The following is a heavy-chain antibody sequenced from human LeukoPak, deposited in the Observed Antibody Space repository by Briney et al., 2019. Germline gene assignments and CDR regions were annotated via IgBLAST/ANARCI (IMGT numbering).Heavy chain of an antibody. D-gene: IGHD3-3*01. V-gene: IGHV1-18*01. CDR2: ISAYNDNT. CDR1: GYTFTSYS. Sequence: GASVKVSCKASGYTFTSYSISWVRQGPGQGLEWMGWISAYNDNTNYAQKLQGRVTMTTDTSTSTAYMELRSLRSDNTAVYYCARYEGDCDYWGGAGPVRYFDYWGQGTLVTVSS. J-gene: IGHJ4*02. CDR3: ARYEGDCDYWGGAGPVRYFDY.